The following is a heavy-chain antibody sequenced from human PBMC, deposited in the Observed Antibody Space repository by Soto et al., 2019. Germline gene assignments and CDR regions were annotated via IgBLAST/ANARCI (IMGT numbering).Heavy chain of an antibody. CDR1: GGSFSGYY. CDR2: INHSGST. V-gene: IGHV4-34*01. CDR3: ATQGFGVLHGLVDV. J-gene: IGHJ6*02. D-gene: IGHD3-10*01. Sequence: SETLSLTCAVYGGSFSGYYWSWIRQPPGKGLEWIGEINHSGSTNYNPSLKSRVTISVDTSKNQFSLNLTSVTAADTALYYCATQGFGVLHGLVDVWGQGTTVTV.